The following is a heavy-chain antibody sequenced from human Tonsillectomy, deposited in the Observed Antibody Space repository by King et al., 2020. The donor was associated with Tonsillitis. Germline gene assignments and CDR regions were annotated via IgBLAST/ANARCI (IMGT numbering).Heavy chain of an antibody. CDR1: GFSLSNARMG. V-gene: IGHV2-26*01. Sequence: TLKESGPVLVKPTETLTLTCTVSGFSLSNARMGVSWIRQPPGKAPEWLAHIFSNDEKSYKTSLKSRLTISKDTAKSQVVLIMTNMDPVDTATFYCERILKLWWFAVDFWGQGTLVTVSS. CDR2: IFSNDEK. CDR3: ERILKLWWFAVDF. J-gene: IGHJ4*02. D-gene: IGHD2-21*01.